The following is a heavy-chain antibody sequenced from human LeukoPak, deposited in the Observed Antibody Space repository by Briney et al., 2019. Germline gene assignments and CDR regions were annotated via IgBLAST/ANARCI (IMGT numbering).Heavy chain of an antibody. V-gene: IGHV3-64*01. Sequence: PGGSLRLSCAASGFTFSSYAMHWVRQAPGKGLEYVSAISSNGGSTYYANSVKGRFTISRDNSKNTLYLQMGSLRAEDMAVYYCARAPIKLGLYYDFWSGYYFDYWGQGTLVTVSS. J-gene: IGHJ4*02. CDR2: ISSNGGST. D-gene: IGHD3-3*01. CDR3: ARAPIKLGLYYDFWSGYYFDY. CDR1: GFTFSSYA.